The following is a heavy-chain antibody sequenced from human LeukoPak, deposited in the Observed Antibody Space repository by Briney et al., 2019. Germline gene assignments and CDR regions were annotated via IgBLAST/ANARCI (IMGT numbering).Heavy chain of an antibody. V-gene: IGHV3-23*01. J-gene: IGHJ4*02. Sequence: GGSLRLSCAASGFTFSSYAMSWVRQAPGKGREWVSAISGSGGSTYYADSVKGRFTISRDNSKNTLYLQMNSLRAEDTAVYYCAKDQGGYSGYDLVWVDYWGQGTLVTVSS. D-gene: IGHD5-12*01. CDR3: AKDQGGYSGYDLVWVDY. CDR2: ISGSGGST. CDR1: GFTFSSYA.